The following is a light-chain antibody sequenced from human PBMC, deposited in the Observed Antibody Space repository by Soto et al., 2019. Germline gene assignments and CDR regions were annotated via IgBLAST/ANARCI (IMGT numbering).Light chain of an antibody. CDR3: QQYGTSPIT. CDR1: QSVSSSH. J-gene: IGKJ5*01. V-gene: IGKV3-20*01. CDR2: DEF. Sequence: EIVLTQSPGTLSLSPGERVILACRASQSVSSSHLAWYQQKPGQAPRLLIYDEFKGATGIPDRFSGSGSGTDFTLTISRLEPEDYAVYHCQQYGTSPITFGQGTRLEIK.